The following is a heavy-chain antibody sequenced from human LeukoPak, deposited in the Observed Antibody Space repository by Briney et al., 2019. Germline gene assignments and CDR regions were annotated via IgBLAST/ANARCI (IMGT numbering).Heavy chain of an antibody. CDR1: GYSISSGYY. CDR2: IYHSGST. CDR3: ARLDYYDSSGYRGDY. D-gene: IGHD3-22*01. J-gene: IGHJ4*02. V-gene: IGHV4-38-2*01. Sequence: PSETLSLTCAVSGYSISSGYYWGWIRQPPGKGLEWIGSIYHSGSTYYNPPLKSRVTISVDTSKNQFSLKLSSVTAADTAVYYCARLDYYDSSGYRGDYWGQGTLVTVSS.